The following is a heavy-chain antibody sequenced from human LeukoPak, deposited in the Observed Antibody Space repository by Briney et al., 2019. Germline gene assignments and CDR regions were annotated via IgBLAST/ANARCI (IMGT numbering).Heavy chain of an antibody. D-gene: IGHD2-15*01. CDR3: ARDRGVVAATLFDY. Sequence: ASVKVSCKASGYTFTGYYMHWVRQAPGQGLEWMGWINPNSGGTNYAQKFQGRVTMTRDTSISTAYMELSRLRSDDTAVYYCARDRGVVAATLFDYWGQRTLVTVSS. CDR2: INPNSGGT. V-gene: IGHV1-2*02. CDR1: GYTFTGYY. J-gene: IGHJ4*02.